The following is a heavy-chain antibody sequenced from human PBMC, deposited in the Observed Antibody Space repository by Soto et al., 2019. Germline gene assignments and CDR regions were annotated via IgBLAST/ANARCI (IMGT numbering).Heavy chain of an antibody. J-gene: IGHJ6*02. Sequence: PSQTLSLTCAISGDSVSSNSAAWNWIRQSPSRGLEWLGRTYYRSKWYNDYAVSVRSRITINPDTSKNQFSLQLNSVTPEDTAVYYCARGSNWSGEAHYYYYGMDVWGQGTTVTVSS. D-gene: IGHD3-3*01. CDR2: TYYRSKWYN. CDR3: ARGSNWSGEAHYYYYGMDV. V-gene: IGHV6-1*01. CDR1: GDSVSSNSAA.